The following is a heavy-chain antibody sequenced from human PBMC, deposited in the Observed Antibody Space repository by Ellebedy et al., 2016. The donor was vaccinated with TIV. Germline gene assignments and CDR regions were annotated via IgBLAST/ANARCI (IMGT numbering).Heavy chain of an antibody. V-gene: IGHV3-7*01. J-gene: IGHJ5*02. CDR2: INEDGSVK. Sequence: GESLKISCEASGFTFNCCWMRWVRQAPGKGLEWVAAINEDGSVKAYVDSVKGRFTISRDNAEKSLYLQMNSLRVEDTAVYYCTSEYTSGAWGQGTLVTVSS. D-gene: IGHD6-19*01. CDR1: GFTFNCCW. CDR3: TSEYTSGA.